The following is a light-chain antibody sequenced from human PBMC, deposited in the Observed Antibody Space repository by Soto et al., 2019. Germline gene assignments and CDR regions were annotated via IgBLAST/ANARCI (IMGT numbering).Light chain of an antibody. CDR2: NTN. Sequence: QAVVTQEPSFSVSPGGTVTLTCGLSSGSVSTTHYPTWFHQTPGQAPRTVIYNTNSRSSGVPDRFSGSILANKAALTITGARADDDGDYYCALYVGGGIRVFGGGTKVTVL. J-gene: IGLJ3*02. V-gene: IGLV8-61*01. CDR1: SGSVSTTHY. CDR3: ALYVGGGIRV.